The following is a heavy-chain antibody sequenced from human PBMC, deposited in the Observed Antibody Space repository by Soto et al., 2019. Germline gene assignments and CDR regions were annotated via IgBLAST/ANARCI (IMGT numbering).Heavy chain of an antibody. J-gene: IGHJ6*02. CDR2: TRNKANSYTT. CDR3: ATGREWFGVLSFGMDV. Sequence: PGGSLRLSCAASGFTFSDHYMDWVRQAPGKGLEWVGRTRNKANSYTTEYAASVKGRFTISRDDSKNSLYLQMNSLKTEDTAVYYCATGREWFGVLSFGMDVWGQGTTVTV. V-gene: IGHV3-72*01. D-gene: IGHD3-10*01. CDR1: GFTFSDHY.